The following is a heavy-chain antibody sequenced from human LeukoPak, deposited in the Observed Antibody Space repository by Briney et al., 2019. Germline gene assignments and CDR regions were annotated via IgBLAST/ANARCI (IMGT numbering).Heavy chain of an antibody. Sequence: PSETLSLTCSVSGGSISSYFWSSIRQPPGKGMEWIGHLYYIRNTNYNTSLKSRLTMSIETSKKQFSLKLSAVTAADTAVYYCARCDPYYFDSWGQGTLVTVSS. J-gene: IGHJ4*02. CDR3: ARCDPYYFDS. CDR2: LYYIRNT. V-gene: IGHV4-59*08. CDR1: GGSISSYF. D-gene: IGHD2-21*02.